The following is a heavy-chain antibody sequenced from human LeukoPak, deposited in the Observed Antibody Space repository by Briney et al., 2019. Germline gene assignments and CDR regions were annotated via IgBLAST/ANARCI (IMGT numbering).Heavy chain of an antibody. Sequence: GGSLRLSCAASGFTFSSYSMNWVRQAPGKGLEWVSSISSSSTHLYHADSVKGRFAISRDNAKNSLYLQMNSLRAEDTAVYYCARDLIGEGTAILGYWGQGTLVTVSS. J-gene: IGHJ4*02. D-gene: IGHD2-8*02. CDR2: ISSSSTHL. CDR1: GFTFSSYS. V-gene: IGHV3-21*01. CDR3: ARDLIGEGTAILGY.